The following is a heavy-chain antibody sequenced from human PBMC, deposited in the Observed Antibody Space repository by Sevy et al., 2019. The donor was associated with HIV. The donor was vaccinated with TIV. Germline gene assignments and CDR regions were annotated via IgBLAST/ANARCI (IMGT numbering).Heavy chain of an antibody. J-gene: IGHJ6*02. V-gene: IGHV3-30*03. CDR1: GFTFRNFG. CDR3: ARGGCGDYCHYGVDV. CDR2: VSYDGSSK. Sequence: GGSLRLSCVGSGFTFRNFGVHWLRQAPGKGLEWLSVVSYDGSSKYYVDSVKGRFIVSRDNSKNTLYLQMNSLRTEDTAVYYCARGGCGDYCHYGVDVWGQGTTVTVSS. D-gene: IGHD4-17*01.